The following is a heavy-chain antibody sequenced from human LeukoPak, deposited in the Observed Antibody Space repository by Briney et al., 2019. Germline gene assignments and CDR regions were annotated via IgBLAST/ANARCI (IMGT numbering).Heavy chain of an antibody. CDR1: GFTFSSYA. CDR2: ISYDGSNK. J-gene: IGHJ4*02. Sequence: PGGSLRLSCAASGFTFSSYAMHWVRQAPGKGLEWVAVISYDGSNKYYADSVKGRFTISRDNSKNTLYLQMNSLRAEDTAVYYCARAPLSGNSYGGSYYPDYWGQGTLVTVSS. V-gene: IGHV3-30-3*01. CDR3: ARAPLSGNSYGGSYYPDY. D-gene: IGHD1-26*01.